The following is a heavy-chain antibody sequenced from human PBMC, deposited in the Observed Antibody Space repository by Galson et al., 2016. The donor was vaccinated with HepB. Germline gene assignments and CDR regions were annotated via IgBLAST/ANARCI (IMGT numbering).Heavy chain of an antibody. D-gene: IGHD6-19*01. CDR1: GGTFRTYG. CDR3: ARGSEGIAVAGTGYFDL. J-gene: IGHJ5*02. V-gene: IGHV1-69*13. Sequence: SVKVSCKASGGTFRTYGINWVRQAPGQGLEWMGGIIPLFGTANYAQKFQGRVTITADESTTTVYMELSSLRSEDTAVYYCARGSEGIAVAGTGYFDLWGQGTLVTVSS. CDR2: IIPLFGTA.